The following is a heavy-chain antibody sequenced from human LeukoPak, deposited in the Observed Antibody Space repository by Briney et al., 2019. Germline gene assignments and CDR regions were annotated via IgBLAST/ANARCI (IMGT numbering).Heavy chain of an antibody. CDR3: ARDLAARLFDY. CDR1: GGSISSGSYY. CDR2: IYTSGST. V-gene: IGHV4-61*02. J-gene: IGHJ4*02. D-gene: IGHD6-6*01. Sequence: SQTLSLTCTVSGGSISSGSYYWSWIRQPAGKGLEWIGRIYTSGSTNYNPSLKSRVTISVDTSKNQFSLKLSSVTAADTAVYYCARDLAARLFDYWGQGTLVTVSS.